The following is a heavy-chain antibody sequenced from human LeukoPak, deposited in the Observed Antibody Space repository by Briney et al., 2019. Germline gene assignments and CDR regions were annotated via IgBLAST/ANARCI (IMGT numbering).Heavy chain of an antibody. J-gene: IGHJ4*02. CDR1: GFTFSSYA. CDR3: ASGGSYDLGLVFDY. V-gene: IGHV3-7*01. Sequence: PGGSLRLSCAASGFTFSSYAMSWVRQAPGKGLEWVANIKQDGSEKYYVDSVKGRFTISRDNAKNSLYLQMNSLRAEDTAVYYCASGGSYDLGLVFDYWGQGTLVTVSS. D-gene: IGHD1-26*01. CDR2: IKQDGSEK.